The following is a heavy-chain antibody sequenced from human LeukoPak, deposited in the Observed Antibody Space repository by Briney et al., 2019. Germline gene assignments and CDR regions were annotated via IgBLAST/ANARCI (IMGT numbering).Heavy chain of an antibody. CDR1: GFTFSDYW. J-gene: IGHJ3*02. D-gene: IGHD1-26*01. CDR2: IKTKTDGGTT. CDR3: TTEVLKGATDGTFDI. Sequence: GGSLRLSCATSGFTFSDYWMAWVRQAPGKGLEWVGRIKTKTDGGTTDYAAPVKGRFTISRDDSKNTLYLLMNSLKTEDTAVYYCTTEVLKGATDGTFDIWGQGTMVTVSS. V-gene: IGHV3-15*01.